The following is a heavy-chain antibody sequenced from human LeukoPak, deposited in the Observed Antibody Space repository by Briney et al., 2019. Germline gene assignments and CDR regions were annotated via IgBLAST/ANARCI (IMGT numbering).Heavy chain of an antibody. CDR1: GGSFSSYY. V-gene: IGHV4-59*07. J-gene: IGHJ4*02. Sequence: SDTLSLTCTVSGGSFSSYYWSWVRQPPGRGLEWIGYVYSSGSTNYNPSLKSRVTISVDTSKNQFSLKLSSVTAADTAVYYCARYSYGGYYFDYWGQGTLVTVSS. D-gene: IGHD5-18*01. CDR3: ARYSYGGYYFDY. CDR2: VYSSGST.